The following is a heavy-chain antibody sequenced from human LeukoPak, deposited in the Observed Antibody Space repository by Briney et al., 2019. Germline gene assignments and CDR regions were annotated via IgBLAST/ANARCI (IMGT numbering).Heavy chain of an antibody. V-gene: IGHV3-7*01. J-gene: IGHJ4*02. Sequence: GGSLRLSCAASGFTFSRYWMSWVRQAPGKGLEWVASIKEDGSEKYYVDSMMGRSTISRDNAKNSLYLQMNSLRAEDTGVYYCARVDSSGSILDYWGQGTLVIVSS. CDR2: IKEDGSEK. D-gene: IGHD3-22*01. CDR1: GFTFSRYW. CDR3: ARVDSSGSILDY.